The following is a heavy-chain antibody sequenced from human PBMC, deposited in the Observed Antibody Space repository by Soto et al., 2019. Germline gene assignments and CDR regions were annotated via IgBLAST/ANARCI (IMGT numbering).Heavy chain of an antibody. V-gene: IGHV3-64*01. J-gene: IGHJ4*02. D-gene: IGHD1-26*01. Sequence: GGSLRLSCAASGFTFSSYAMHWVRQAPGKGLEYVSAISSNGGSTYYANSVKGRFTISRDNSKNTLYLQMGSLRAEDMAVYYCARGKASSSWELLYWGQGTLVTVSS. CDR2: ISSNGGST. CDR3: ARGKASSSWELLY. CDR1: GFTFSSYA.